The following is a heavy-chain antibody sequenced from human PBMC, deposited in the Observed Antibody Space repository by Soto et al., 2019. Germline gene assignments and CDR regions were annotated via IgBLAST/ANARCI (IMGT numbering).Heavy chain of an antibody. V-gene: IGHV4-59*01. J-gene: IGHJ6*02. CDR3: ARAPYYYYGMDA. CDR1: GGSIISYY. Sequence: SSETLSLTCTVSGGSIISYYWSWVRQPPGKGLEWIGYIYYSGSTNYNPSLKSRVTISVDTSKNQFSLKLSSVTAADTAVYYCARAPYYYYGMDAWGQGTTVTVSS. D-gene: IGHD3-16*01. CDR2: IYYSGST.